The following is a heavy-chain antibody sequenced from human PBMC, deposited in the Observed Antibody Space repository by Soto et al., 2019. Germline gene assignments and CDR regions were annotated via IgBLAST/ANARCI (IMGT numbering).Heavy chain of an antibody. Sequence: GASVKVSCKASGYTFTSYAMHWVRQAPGQRLEWMGWINAGNGNTKYSQKFQGRVTITRDTSASTAYMELSSLRSEDTAVYYCASSGYCSSTSCYGYYYYYYMDVWGKGTTVTVSS. CDR3: ASSGYCSSTSCYGYYYYYYMDV. D-gene: IGHD2-2*01. J-gene: IGHJ6*03. CDR2: INAGNGNT. CDR1: GYTFTSYA. V-gene: IGHV1-3*01.